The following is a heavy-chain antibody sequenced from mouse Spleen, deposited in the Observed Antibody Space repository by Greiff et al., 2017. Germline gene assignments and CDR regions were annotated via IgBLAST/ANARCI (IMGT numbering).Heavy chain of an antibody. V-gene: IGHV3-6*01. J-gene: IGHJ4*01. CDR2: ISYDGSN. CDR1: GYSITSGYY. Sequence: EVQLQESGPGLVKPSQSLSLTCSVTGYSITSGYYWNWIRQFPGNKLEWMGYISYDGSNNYNPSLKNRISITRDTSKNQFFLKLNSVTTEDTATYYCARKGTRDAMDYWGQGTSVTVSS. CDR3: ARKGTRDAMDY.